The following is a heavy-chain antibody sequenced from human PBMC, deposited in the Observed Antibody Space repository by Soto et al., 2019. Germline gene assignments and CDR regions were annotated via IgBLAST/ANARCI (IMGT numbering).Heavy chain of an antibody. CDR1: GFTFSSYG. CDR3: AQGDCSGGSCYEAPGY. Sequence: QVPLVESGGGVVQPGRSLRLSCAASGFTFSSYGMHWVRQAPGKGLEWVAVISYDGSNKYYADSVKGRFTISRDNSKNTLYLQMNSLRAEDTAVYYCAQGDCSGGSCYEAPGYWGQGTLVTVSS. V-gene: IGHV3-30*18. D-gene: IGHD2-15*01. J-gene: IGHJ4*02. CDR2: ISYDGSNK.